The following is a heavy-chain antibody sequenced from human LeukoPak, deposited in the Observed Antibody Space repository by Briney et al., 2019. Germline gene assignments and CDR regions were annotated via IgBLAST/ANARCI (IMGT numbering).Heavy chain of an antibody. J-gene: IGHJ4*01. Sequence: GGSLRHSCAASGFTVSSKYMSWVRHAPGKGLEWVSVLYSGGSTYYADSVKGRFTISRDNSKNTLYLQMNSLRADDTAVYYCASGLRWFDYWGHGTLVTVSS. V-gene: IGHV3-53*01. CDR3: ASGLRWFDY. CDR1: GFTVSSKY. D-gene: IGHD4-23*01. CDR2: LYSGGST.